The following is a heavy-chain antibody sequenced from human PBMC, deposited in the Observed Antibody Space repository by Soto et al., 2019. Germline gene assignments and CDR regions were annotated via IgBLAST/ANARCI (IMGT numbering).Heavy chain of an antibody. CDR2: IWYDGSNK. J-gene: IGHJ4*02. CDR3: ARDGAPAAVDY. D-gene: IGHD6-13*01. V-gene: IGHV3-33*01. CDR1: GFTFSSYG. Sequence: GGSLRLSCVASGFTFSSYGMHWVRQAPGKGLEWVAVIWYDGSNKYYADSVKGRFTISRDNSKNTLYLQMNSLRAEDTAVYYCARDGAPAAVDYWGQGTLVTVS.